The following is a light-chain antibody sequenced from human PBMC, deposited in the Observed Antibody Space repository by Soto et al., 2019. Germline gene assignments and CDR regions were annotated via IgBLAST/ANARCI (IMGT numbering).Light chain of an antibody. Sequence: DIQMTQSPSFVSASVGDRVTITCRASQAVSTWLAWYQQKPGDAPKLLIYAASTLQSGVPSRFSGSRSGTDFTRTIRSLQPEDFATYYCQQSNSFPRTFGGGTKVDLK. CDR1: QAVSTW. CDR2: AAS. V-gene: IGKV1-12*01. CDR3: QQSNSFPRT. J-gene: IGKJ4*01.